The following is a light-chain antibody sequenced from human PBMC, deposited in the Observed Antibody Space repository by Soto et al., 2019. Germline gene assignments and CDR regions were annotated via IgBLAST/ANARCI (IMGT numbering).Light chain of an antibody. J-gene: IGKJ1*01. CDR3: HQYNSYCP. CDR1: QSISSW. CDR2: KAS. Sequence: DIQMTQSPSTLSASVGDRVTITCRASQSISSWLAWYQQKPGKAPKLLIYKASSLESGVPSRFSGSGSGTEFTLTISSLQPDDFATYYCHQYNSYCPFGQGTK. V-gene: IGKV1-5*03.